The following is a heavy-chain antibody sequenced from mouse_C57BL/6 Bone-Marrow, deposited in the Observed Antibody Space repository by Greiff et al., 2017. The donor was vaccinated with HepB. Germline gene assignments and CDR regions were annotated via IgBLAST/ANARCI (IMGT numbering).Heavy chain of an antibody. Sequence: SGPELVKPGASVKISCKASGYSFTSYYIHWVKQRPGQGLEWIGWIYPGSGNTKYNEKFKGKATLTADTASSTAYMHLSSLTSEDSAVYYCARRFYFDYWGQGTTLTVSS. CDR1: GYSFTSYY. CDR2: IYPGSGNT. V-gene: IGHV1-66*01. CDR3: ARRFYFDY. J-gene: IGHJ2*01.